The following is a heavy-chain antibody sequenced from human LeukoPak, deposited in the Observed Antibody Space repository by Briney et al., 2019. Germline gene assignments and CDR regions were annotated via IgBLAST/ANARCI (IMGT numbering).Heavy chain of an antibody. D-gene: IGHD3-10*01. Sequence: GGSLRLSCAASGFTFSSFAMSWVRQAAGKGLEWVATISDSGHNTHYADSVKGRFTIYRDNSENTVYLQMNSLRAEDTAVYYCADPGGSGAQFDLWGRGTLLTVSS. J-gene: IGHJ2*01. V-gene: IGHV3-23*01. CDR2: ISDSGHNT. CDR3: ADPGGSGAQFDL. CDR1: GFTFSSFA.